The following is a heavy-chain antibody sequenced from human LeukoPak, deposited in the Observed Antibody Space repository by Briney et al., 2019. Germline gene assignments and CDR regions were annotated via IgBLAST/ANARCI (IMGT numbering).Heavy chain of an antibody. D-gene: IGHD1-26*01. V-gene: IGHV1-18*01. CDR2: ISAYNGNT. CDR1: GYTFTSYG. Sequence: ASVKVSCKASGYTFTSYGISRVRQAPGQGLEWMGWISAYNGNTNYAQKLQGRVTMTTDTSTSTAYTELRSLRSDDTAVYYCARDLTSGSYDYWGQGTLVTVSS. J-gene: IGHJ4*02. CDR3: ARDLTSGSYDY.